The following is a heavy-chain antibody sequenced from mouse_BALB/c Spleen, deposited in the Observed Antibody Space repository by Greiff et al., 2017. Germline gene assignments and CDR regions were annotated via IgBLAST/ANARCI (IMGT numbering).Heavy chain of an antibody. J-gene: IGHJ4*01. V-gene: IGHV1-9*01. CDR1: GYTFSSYW. CDR3: ARGSYAMDY. CDR2: ILPGSGST. Sequence: VKLVESGAELMKPGASVKISCKATGYTFSSYWIEWVKQRPGHGLEWIGEILPGSGSTNYNEKFKGKATFTADTSSNTAYMQLSSLTSEDSAVYYCARGSYAMDYWGQGTSVTVSS.